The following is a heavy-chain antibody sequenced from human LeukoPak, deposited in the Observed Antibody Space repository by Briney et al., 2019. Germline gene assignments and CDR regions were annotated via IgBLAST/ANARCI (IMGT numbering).Heavy chain of an antibody. CDR3: ARQYYDSSGHFDY. CDR2: IYRGGST. J-gene: IGHJ4*02. Sequence: PSETLSLTCAVSGYSISSGYYWGWIRQPPGKGLEWIGSIYRGGSTYYNTSLKSRVTMSVDTSKNQFSLKLSSVTAADTAVYYCARQYYDSSGHFDYWGQGTLVTVSS. D-gene: IGHD3-22*01. CDR1: GYSISSGYY. V-gene: IGHV4-38-2*01.